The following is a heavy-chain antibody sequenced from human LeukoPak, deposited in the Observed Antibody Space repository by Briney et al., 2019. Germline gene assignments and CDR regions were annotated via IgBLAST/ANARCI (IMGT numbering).Heavy chain of an antibody. CDR3: ARGGVTAIRDAFDI. J-gene: IGHJ3*02. V-gene: IGHV4-31*03. CDR2: IYYSGST. Sequence: NXSQTLSLTCTVSGGSISSGGYYWSWIRQHRGRGLEWIVYIYYSGSTYYNPTGKSRITITVDKAKNQFSLKLSSVTAADTAVYYCARGGVTAIRDAFDIWGQGTMVTVSS. D-gene: IGHD2-21*02. CDR1: GGSISSGGYY.